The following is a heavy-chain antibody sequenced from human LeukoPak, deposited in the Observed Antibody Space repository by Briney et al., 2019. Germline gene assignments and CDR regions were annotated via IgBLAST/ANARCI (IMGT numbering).Heavy chain of an antibody. CDR1: GGSISTYY. J-gene: IGHJ5*02. CDR2: IHYSGST. CDR3: ARGGYYYDGSGHHNWFDP. V-gene: IGHV4-59*01. D-gene: IGHD3-22*01. Sequence: PSETLSLTCTVSGGSISTYYWSWIRQPPGKGLEWIGYIHYSGSTNYNPSLKSRVTISVDTSKNQFSLKLSSVTAADTAVYYCARGGYYYDGSGHHNWFDPWGQGTLVTVSS.